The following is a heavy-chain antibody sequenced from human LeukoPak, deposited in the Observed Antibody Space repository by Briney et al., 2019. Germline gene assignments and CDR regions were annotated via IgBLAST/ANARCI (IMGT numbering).Heavy chain of an antibody. D-gene: IGHD3-10*01. CDR1: GFTIATKY. CDR3: ARLGDHYHWNLDL. Sequence: GGSLRLSCTASGFTIATKYMNWVRQAPGKGLEWVAIIYSGANTYFAVSVRGRLTTSRATSKNTVSLQMNSMRAEDTAVYFCARLGDHYHWNLDLWGRGTLVTVSS. J-gene: IGHJ2*01. V-gene: IGHV3-53*01. CDR2: IYSGANT.